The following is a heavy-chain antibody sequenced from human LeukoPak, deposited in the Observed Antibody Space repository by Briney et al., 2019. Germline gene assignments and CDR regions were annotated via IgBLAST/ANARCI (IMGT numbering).Heavy chain of an antibody. CDR2: ISYDGSNK. D-gene: IGHD3-3*01. J-gene: IGHJ5*02. CDR1: GFTFSSYA. V-gene: IGHV3-30-3*01. Sequence: GRSLRLSCAASGFTFSSYAMHWVRQAPGKGLEWVAVISYDGSNKYYADSVKGRFTISRDNSKNTLYLQMNSLRAEDTAVYYCARDSIRDYDFWSGYYTGPKWFDPWGQGTLVTVSS. CDR3: ARDSIRDYDFWSGYYTGPKWFDP.